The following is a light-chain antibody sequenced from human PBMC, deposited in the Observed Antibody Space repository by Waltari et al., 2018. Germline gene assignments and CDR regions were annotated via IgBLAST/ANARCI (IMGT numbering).Light chain of an antibody. CDR3: AAWDDSLNGPWV. CDR1: TSNIGTNP. CDR2: NTK. Sequence: QSVLTQPPSASGTPGQRVAISCSGTTSNIGTNPVTWYQQLPGTAPKLLIYNTKQGPSEAPDRFSGSKSGTAASLAISGLQSEDEAEYYCAAWDDSLNGPWVFGGGTKLTVL. V-gene: IGLV1-44*01. J-gene: IGLJ3*02.